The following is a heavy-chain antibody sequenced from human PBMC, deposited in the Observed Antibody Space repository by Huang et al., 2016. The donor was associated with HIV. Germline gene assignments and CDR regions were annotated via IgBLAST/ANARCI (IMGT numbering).Heavy chain of an antibody. J-gene: IGHJ2*01. CDR2: INNGGTA. CDR1: GGSFTNYY. D-gene: IGHD3-9*01. Sequence: QQQLQQWGTGLLKPSETLSLTCAVYGGSFTNYYWGWVRQPPGKGLEWIAEINNGGTAHARPALKSRLTISLDTSTSRVSLKLTSGTAADTAVYYCVRGTPYVSADWYARLGTYWFFDLWGRGSLVSVSS. V-gene: IGHV4-34*01. CDR3: VRGTPYVSADWYARLGTYWFFDL.